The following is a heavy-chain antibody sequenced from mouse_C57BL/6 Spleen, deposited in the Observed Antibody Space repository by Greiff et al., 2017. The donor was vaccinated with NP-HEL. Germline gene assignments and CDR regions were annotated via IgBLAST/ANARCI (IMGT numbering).Heavy chain of an antibody. CDR2: IDPSDSET. V-gene: IGHV1-52*01. D-gene: IGHD1-1*01. J-gene: IGHJ1*03. CDR3: ARVPITTVVYWYFDV. CDR1: GYTFTSYW. Sequence: VQLQQSGAELVRPGSSVKLSCKASGYTFTSYWMHWVKQRPIQGLEWIGNIDPSDSETHYNQKFKDKATLTVDKSSSTAYMQLSSLTSEDSAVYYCARVPITTVVYWYFDVWGTGTTVTVSS.